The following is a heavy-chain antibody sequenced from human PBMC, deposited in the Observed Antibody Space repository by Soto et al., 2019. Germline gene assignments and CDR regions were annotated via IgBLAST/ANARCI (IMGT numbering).Heavy chain of an antibody. Sequence: QVQLVQSGAEVKEPGASVKVSCKASGYTFTTFGISWVRQAPGQGLEWMGWIDPKNGNTKDAQKFQGRATMTTDTSTSTAYMELRSLSSDDTAVYFCAKEYCDTSRCFLPDYWGQGALVTVSS. D-gene: IGHD2-2*01. CDR3: AKEYCDTSRCFLPDY. CDR2: IDPKNGNT. J-gene: IGHJ4*02. CDR1: GYTFTTFG. V-gene: IGHV1-18*01.